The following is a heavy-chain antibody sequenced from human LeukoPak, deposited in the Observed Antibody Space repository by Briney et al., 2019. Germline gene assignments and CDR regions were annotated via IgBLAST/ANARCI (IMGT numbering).Heavy chain of an antibody. Sequence: SQTLSLTCTVSGGSISSGDYYWSWIRQPPGKGLEWIAYMYYSGSTYYNPSLKSRVTMSADTSKNQLSLKLSSVTAADTAVYYCARGLRYFDWTVGYYFDYWGQGTLVTVSS. J-gene: IGHJ4*02. CDR1: GGSISSGDYY. CDR2: MYYSGST. CDR3: ARGLRYFDWTVGYYFDY. V-gene: IGHV4-30-4*01. D-gene: IGHD3-9*01.